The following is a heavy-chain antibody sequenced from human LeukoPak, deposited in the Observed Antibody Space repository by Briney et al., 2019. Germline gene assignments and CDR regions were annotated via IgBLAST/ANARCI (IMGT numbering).Heavy chain of an antibody. J-gene: IGHJ5*02. D-gene: IGHD2-8*01. CDR2: IYYTGST. CDR1: GGPISSSSYY. V-gene: IGHV4-39*01. Sequence: PSETLSLTCTVSGGPISSSSYYWDWIRQPPGKGLEWIGSIYYTGSTYYNPSLKSRVTISVDTSKNQFSLKLSSVTAADTAVYYCARSLYCTNGVCLKPSWLDPWGQGTLVTVSS. CDR3: ARSLYCTNGVCLKPSWLDP.